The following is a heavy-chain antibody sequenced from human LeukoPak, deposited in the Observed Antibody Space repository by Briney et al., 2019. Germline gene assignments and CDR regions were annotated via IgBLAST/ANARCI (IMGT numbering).Heavy chain of an antibody. J-gene: IGHJ3*02. D-gene: IGHD3-22*01. CDR3: ARGSSGYYYPDAFDI. CDR1: GFTFSSYW. CDR2: IKQDGSKK. Sequence: PGGSLRLSCAASGFTFSSYWMSWVRQAPGKGLEWVANIKQDGSKKYYVDSVKGRFTISRDNAKNSLYLQMNSLRAEDTAVYYCARGSSGYYYPDAFDIWGQGTMVTVSS. V-gene: IGHV3-7*04.